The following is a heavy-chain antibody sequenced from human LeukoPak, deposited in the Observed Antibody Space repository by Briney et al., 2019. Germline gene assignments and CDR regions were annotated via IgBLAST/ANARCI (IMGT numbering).Heavy chain of an antibody. Sequence: GASVKVSCKASGYTFTAYHMHWVRQAPGQGLEWMGWINPNSGGTNYAQKFQGRVIMTRDTSISTAYMELSRLRSDDTAVYYCARGGSKNCTGICYFYYFYMDVWGKGTTVTVSS. CDR1: GYTFTAYH. D-gene: IGHD2-8*02. CDR3: ARGGSKNCTGICYFYYFYMDV. J-gene: IGHJ6*03. CDR2: INPNSGGT. V-gene: IGHV1-2*02.